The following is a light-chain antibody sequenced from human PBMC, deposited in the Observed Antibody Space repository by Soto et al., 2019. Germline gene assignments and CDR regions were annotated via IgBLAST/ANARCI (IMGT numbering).Light chain of an antibody. CDR1: QTISSW. V-gene: IGKV1-5*03. Sequence: DIHVTQSPSPLSVSVGDRVTITCRASQTISSWLAWYQQKPGKAPKLLIYKASTLKSGVPSRFSGSGSGTEFTLTISSLQPDDFATYYCQHYNSYSEAFGQGTKVDI. J-gene: IGKJ1*01. CDR2: KAS. CDR3: QHYNSYSEA.